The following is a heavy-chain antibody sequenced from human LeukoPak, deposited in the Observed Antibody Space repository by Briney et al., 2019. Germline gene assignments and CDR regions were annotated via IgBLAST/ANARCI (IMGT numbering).Heavy chain of an antibody. CDR3: AKDAVYCSSTSCYTAPMDV. CDR1: GFTFSSYA. Sequence: GGSLRLSCAASGFTFSSYAMSWVRQAPGKGLEWVSAISGSGGSTYYADSVKGRFTISRDNSKNTLYLQMNSLRAEDTAVYYCAKDAVYCSSTSCYTAPMDVWAKGPRSPSP. J-gene: IGHJ6*03. V-gene: IGHV3-23*01. D-gene: IGHD2-2*02. CDR2: ISGSGGST.